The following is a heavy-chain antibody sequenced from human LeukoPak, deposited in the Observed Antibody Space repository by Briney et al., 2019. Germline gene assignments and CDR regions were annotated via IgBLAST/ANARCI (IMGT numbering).Heavy chain of an antibody. D-gene: IGHD4-17*01. J-gene: IGHJ5*02. CDR3: ARRTTVTEFDP. CDR1: GGSISSYY. Sequence: PSETLSLTCTVSGGSISSYYWSWVRQPPGKGLEWIGYIQNSMSTNSNPSLKNRVTISVDTSKNQFSLQLSSVTAADTAVYYCARRTTVTEFDPGGQGTLVTVSS. CDR2: IQNSMST. V-gene: IGHV4-59*01.